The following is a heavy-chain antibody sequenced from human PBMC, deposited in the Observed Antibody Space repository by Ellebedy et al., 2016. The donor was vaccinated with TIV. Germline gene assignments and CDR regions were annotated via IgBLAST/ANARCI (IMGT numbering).Heavy chain of an antibody. CDR3: ARYFLRRWLPLPGY. CDR2: IWFDGSKK. CDR1: GFTLSSFG. D-gene: IGHD5-24*01. Sequence: PGGSLRLSCAATGFTLSSFGMSWVRQAPGKGLEWVAVIWFDGSKKYYADSVKGRFTISRDNSKNTLFLQLDSLRAEDTGVYYCARYFLRRWLPLPGYWGLGTLVTVSS. J-gene: IGHJ4*02. V-gene: IGHV3-33*01.